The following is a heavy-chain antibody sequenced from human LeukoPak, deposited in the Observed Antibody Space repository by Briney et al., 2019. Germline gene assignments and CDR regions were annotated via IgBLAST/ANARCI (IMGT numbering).Heavy chain of an antibody. V-gene: IGHV1-2*02. J-gene: IGHJ4*02. D-gene: IGHD6-19*01. CDR1: GYTSTGYY. CDR2: INPNSGDT. Sequence: GASVKVSCKASGYTSTGYYMHWVRQAPGQGLEWMGWINPNSGDTNYAQKFQGRVTMTRDTSISTAYMELSRLRSDDTAVYYCARDGPGWLVFSGFDYWGQGTLVTVSS. CDR3: ARDGPGWLVFSGFDY.